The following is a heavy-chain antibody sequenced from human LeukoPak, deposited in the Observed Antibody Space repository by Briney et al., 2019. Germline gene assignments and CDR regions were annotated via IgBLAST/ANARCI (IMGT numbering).Heavy chain of an antibody. J-gene: IGHJ5*02. V-gene: IGHV3-7*01. CDR1: GFTFSSYW. CDR3: AKGPYQLLRGHWFDP. Sequence: GGSLRLSCAASGFTFSSYWMSWVRQAPGKGLEWVANIKQDGREKYYVDSVKGRFTISRDNAKNSLYLQMNSLRAEDTAVYYCAKGPYQLLRGHWFDPWGQGTLVTVSS. D-gene: IGHD2-2*01. CDR2: IKQDGREK.